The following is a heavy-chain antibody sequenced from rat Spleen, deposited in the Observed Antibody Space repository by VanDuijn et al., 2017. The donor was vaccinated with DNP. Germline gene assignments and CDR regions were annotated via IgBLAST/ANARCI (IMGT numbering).Heavy chain of an antibody. D-gene: IGHD1-4*01. CDR3: ARRRLPYWYFDF. Sequence: QVQLQQSGAELAKPGSSVKISCKASGYTFTTYYISWIKQTTGQDREYIGYINTGSGGTNYNEKFKGKATLTVDKSSSTDFMQISSLTPDDSAVYYCARRRLPYWYFDFWGPGTMVTVSS. CDR1: GYTFTTYY. J-gene: IGHJ1*01. V-gene: IGHV1-43*01. CDR2: INTGSGGT.